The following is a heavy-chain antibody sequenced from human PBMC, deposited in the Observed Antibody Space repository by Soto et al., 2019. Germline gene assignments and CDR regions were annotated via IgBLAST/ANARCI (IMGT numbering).Heavy chain of an antibody. CDR1: GFTFSSYG. D-gene: IGHD3-10*01. V-gene: IGHV3-30*18. CDR2: TSYDGGNK. Sequence: QVQLVESGGGVVQPGRSLRLSCAASGFTFSSYGMHWVRQAPGKGLEWVAVTSYDGGNKYYADSVKGRFTISRDSSKNTLYLQMNSLRVEDTAVYYCAKAEGSGSHPLYHYGMDVWGQGTTVTVSS. CDR3: AKAEGSGSHPLYHYGMDV. J-gene: IGHJ6*02.